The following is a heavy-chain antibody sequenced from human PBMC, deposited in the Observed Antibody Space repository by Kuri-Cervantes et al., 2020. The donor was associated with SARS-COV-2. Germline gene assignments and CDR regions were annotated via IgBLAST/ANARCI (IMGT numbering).Heavy chain of an antibody. CDR1: GYTFTSYA. V-gene: IGHV1-69*05. Sequence: SVKVSCKASGYTFTSYAISWVRQAPGQGLDWMERIIPIFGTANYAQKFQGRVTITRNTSISTAYMELSSLRSEDTAVYYCARGDRNYSTSWYGDAFDIWGQGTMVTVSS. CDR2: IIPIFGTA. D-gene: IGHD6-13*01. CDR3: ARGDRNYSTSWYGDAFDI. J-gene: IGHJ3*02.